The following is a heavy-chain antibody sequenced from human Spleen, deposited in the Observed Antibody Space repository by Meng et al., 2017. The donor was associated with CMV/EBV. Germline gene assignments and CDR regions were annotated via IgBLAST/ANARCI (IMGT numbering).Heavy chain of an antibody. V-gene: IGHV3-30-3*02. CDR2: ISYDGRNN. CDR3: AEGEARSNH. CDR1: GFTFSSYA. Sequence: GESLKISCAASGFTFSSYAVHWVRQAPGKGLEWIGVISYDGRNNYYADSVKGRFTISRDNSKNTLYLQMNSLRGEDTAVYYCAEGEARSNHWGQGTLVTVSS. J-gene: IGHJ5*02.